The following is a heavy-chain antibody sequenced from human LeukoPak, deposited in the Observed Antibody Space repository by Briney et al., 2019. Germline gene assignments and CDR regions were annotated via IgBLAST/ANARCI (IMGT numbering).Heavy chain of an antibody. CDR3: ARGDPIYDFWSGGDY. CDR2: ISSSSNVI. CDR1: GFTFNSYA. J-gene: IGHJ4*02. D-gene: IGHD3-3*01. V-gene: IGHV3-48*01. Sequence: GGSLRLSCAASGFTFNSYAFNWVRQAPGKGLEWVSYISSSSNVIYYTDSVKGRFTISRDNARNLLSQQMNSLRAEDTAVYYCARGDPIYDFWSGGDYWGQGSLVTVSS.